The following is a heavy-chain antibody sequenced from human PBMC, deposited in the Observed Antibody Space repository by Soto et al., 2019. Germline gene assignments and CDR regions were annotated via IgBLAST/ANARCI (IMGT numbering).Heavy chain of an antibody. CDR2: IIPIFGTA. J-gene: IGHJ3*02. D-gene: IGHD6-6*01. CDR3: ARDLLGGAARLAHDAFDI. Sequence: SVKVSCKASGGTFSSYAISWVRQAPGQGLEWMGGIIPIFGTANYAQKFQGRVTITADESTSTAYMELSSLRSEDTAVYYCARDLLGGAARLAHDAFDIWGQGTMVTVSS. V-gene: IGHV1-69*13. CDR1: GGTFSSYA.